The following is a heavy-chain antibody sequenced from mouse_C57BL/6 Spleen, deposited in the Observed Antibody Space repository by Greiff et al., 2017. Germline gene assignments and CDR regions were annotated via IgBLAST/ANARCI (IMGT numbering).Heavy chain of an antibody. CDR3: ARGGVEGDY. J-gene: IGHJ2*01. CDR1: GYTFTSYW. Sequence: QVQLQQPGAELVMPGASVKLSCKASGYTFTSYWMHWVKQRPGQGLEWIGEIDPSDSYTNYNQKFKGKSTLTVDKSSSTAYMQLSSLTSEDSAVYYCARGGVEGDYWGQGTTLTVSS. D-gene: IGHD1-1*01. V-gene: IGHV1-69*01. CDR2: IDPSDSYT.